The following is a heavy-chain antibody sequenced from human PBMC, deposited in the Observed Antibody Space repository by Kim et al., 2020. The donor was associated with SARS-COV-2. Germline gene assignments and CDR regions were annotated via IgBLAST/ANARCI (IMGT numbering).Heavy chain of an antibody. CDR3: ARYYLGLPYNWFDP. J-gene: IGHJ5*02. D-gene: IGHD2-21*02. CDR1: GFTFSSYS. V-gene: IGHV3-21*01. Sequence: GGSLRLSCAASGFTFSSYSMNWVRQAPGKGLEWVSSISSSSSYIYYADSVKGRFTISRDNAKNSLYLQMNSLRAEDTAVYYCARYYLGLPYNWFDPWGQGTLVTVSS. CDR2: ISSSSSYI.